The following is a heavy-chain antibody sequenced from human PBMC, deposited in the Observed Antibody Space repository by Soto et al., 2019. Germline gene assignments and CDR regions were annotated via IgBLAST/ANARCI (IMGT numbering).Heavy chain of an antibody. CDR3: AREVAAIGSAYFDY. CDR1: GGSISRYY. CDR2: IYYSGST. V-gene: IGHV4-59*01. J-gene: IGHJ4*02. D-gene: IGHD6-13*01. Sequence: QVRLQESGPRLVKPSETLSLTCTVSGGSISRYYWSWIRQPPGKGLEWIGYIYYSGSTKYNPSLKSRVAMSVDTSKNQFSLTISSVTAADTAVYFCAREVAAIGSAYFDYWGQGTLVTVSS.